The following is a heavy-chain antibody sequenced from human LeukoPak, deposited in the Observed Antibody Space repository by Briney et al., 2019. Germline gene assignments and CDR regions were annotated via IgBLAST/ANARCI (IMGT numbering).Heavy chain of an antibody. V-gene: IGHV4-34*01. Sequence: PSETLSLTCAVYGGSFSGYYWSWIRQPPGKGLEWIGEINHSGSTNYNPSLKSRVTISVDTSKNQFSLKLSSVTAADTAVYYCARHSGRYVWGGYRHDYWGQGTLVTVSS. CDR2: INHSGST. D-gene: IGHD3-16*02. CDR3: ARHSGRYVWGGYRHDY. J-gene: IGHJ4*02. CDR1: GGSFSGYY.